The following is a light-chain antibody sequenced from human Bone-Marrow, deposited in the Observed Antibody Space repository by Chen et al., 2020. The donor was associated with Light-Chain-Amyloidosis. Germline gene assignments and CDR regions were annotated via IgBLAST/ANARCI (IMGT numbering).Light chain of an antibody. J-gene: IGLJ2*01. CDR1: DLPTKY. CDR2: RDT. V-gene: IGLV3-25*03. CDR3: QSADSSGTYEVI. Sequence: SYELTQLPSVSVSPGPTARITCSGDDLPTKYAYWYQQKPVQAPVLVIHRDTERPSGISERFSGSSSGTTATLTISGVQAEDEADYHCQSADSSGTYEVIFGGGTKLTVL.